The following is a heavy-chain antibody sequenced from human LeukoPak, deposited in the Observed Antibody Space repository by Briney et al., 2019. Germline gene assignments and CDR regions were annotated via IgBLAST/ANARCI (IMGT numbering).Heavy chain of an antibody. CDR1: GGSISSSSYY. V-gene: IGHV4-39*07. D-gene: IGHD3-22*01. CDR3: ARVTGYMIEDYFDY. J-gene: IGHJ4*02. CDR2: IHYSGST. Sequence: SETLSLTCTVSGGSISSSSYYWGWIRQPPGKGLEWIGSIHYSGSTNYNPSLKSRVTISVDTSKNQFSLKLSSVTAADTAVYYCARVTGYMIEDYFDYWGQGTLVTVSS.